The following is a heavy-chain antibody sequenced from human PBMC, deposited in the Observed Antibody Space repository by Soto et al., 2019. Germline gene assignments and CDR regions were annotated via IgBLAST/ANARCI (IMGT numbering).Heavy chain of an antibody. Sequence: SVKVSFKASGGTFSSYAISWVRQAPGQGLEWMGGIIPIFGTANYAQKFQGRVTITADESTSTAYMELSSLRSEDTAVYYCASVEYSSSGRHYYYYYGMDVWGQGTTVTVSS. CDR1: GGTFSSYA. CDR3: ASVEYSSSGRHYYYYYGMDV. V-gene: IGHV1-69*13. CDR2: IIPIFGTA. D-gene: IGHD6-6*01. J-gene: IGHJ6*02.